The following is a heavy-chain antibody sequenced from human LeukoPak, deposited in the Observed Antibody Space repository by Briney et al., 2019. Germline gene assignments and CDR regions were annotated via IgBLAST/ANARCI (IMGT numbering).Heavy chain of an antibody. CDR3: ARGGDSMIVVGPFDY. D-gene: IGHD3-22*01. Sequence: SETLSLTCTVSGGSISSSSYYWGWIRQPPGKGLEWIGSIYYSGSTYYNPSLKSRVTISVDTSKNQFSLKLSSVTAADTAVYYCARGGDSMIVVGPFDYWGQGTLVTVSP. J-gene: IGHJ4*02. CDR1: GGSISSSSYY. V-gene: IGHV4-39*01. CDR2: IYYSGST.